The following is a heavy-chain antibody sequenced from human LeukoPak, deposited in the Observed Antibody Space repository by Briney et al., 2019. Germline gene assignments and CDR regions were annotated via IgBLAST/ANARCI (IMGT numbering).Heavy chain of an antibody. CDR2: IYHSGIT. D-gene: IGHD1-26*01. J-gene: IGHJ4*02. CDR1: GGSITSHF. Sequence: SETLSLTCTVSGGSITSHFWSWIRQPPGKGLEWIGYIYHSGITNYNPSLNSRVTISVDTSKNQFSLELSSVTAADTAVYYCARDGYSGSSLFDSWGQGTLVTVSS. CDR3: ARDGYSGSSLFDS. V-gene: IGHV4-59*11.